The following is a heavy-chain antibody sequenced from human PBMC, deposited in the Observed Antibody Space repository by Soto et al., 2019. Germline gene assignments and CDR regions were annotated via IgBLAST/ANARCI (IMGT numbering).Heavy chain of an antibody. Sequence: PGGSLRLSCVASGFTFSSYTMSWVRQAPGKGLEWVSSIGTSSSYIYYADSVEGRFTISRDNAQNSVFLQMDSLRAEDTAVYYCARAAFSYSTISAFPYWGQGTLVTVS. D-gene: IGHD5-12*01. J-gene: IGHJ4*02. CDR2: IGTSSSYI. CDR3: ARAAFSYSTISAFPY. V-gene: IGHV3-21*06. CDR1: GFTFSSYT.